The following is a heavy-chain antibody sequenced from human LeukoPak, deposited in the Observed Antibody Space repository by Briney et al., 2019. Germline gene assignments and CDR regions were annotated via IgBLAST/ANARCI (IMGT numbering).Heavy chain of an antibody. CDR1: GFTVSSNY. CDR3: ARNYYDSSGYYYVAFDI. D-gene: IGHD3-22*01. V-gene: IGHV3-66*01. CDR2: IYSGGST. Sequence: GGSLRLSCAASGFTVSSNYVSWVRQAPGKGLEWVSVIYSGGSTYCADSVKGRFTISRDNSKNTLYLQMNSLRAEDTAVYYCARNYYDSSGYYYVAFDIWGQGTMVTVSS. J-gene: IGHJ3*02.